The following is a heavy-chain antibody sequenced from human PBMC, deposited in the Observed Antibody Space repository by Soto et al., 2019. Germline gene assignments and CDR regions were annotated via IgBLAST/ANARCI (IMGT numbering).Heavy chain of an antibody. CDR2: ISAYNGNT. D-gene: IGHD6-13*01. CDR3: ARDRDAPGTRDFDY. Sequence: ASVKVSCKASGYTFTSYGISCVRQAPGQGLEWMGWISAYNGNTNYAQKLQGRVTMTTDTSTSTAYMELRSLRSDDTAVYYCARDRDAPGTRDFDYWGQGTLVTVSS. V-gene: IGHV1-18*01. J-gene: IGHJ4*02. CDR1: GYTFTSYG.